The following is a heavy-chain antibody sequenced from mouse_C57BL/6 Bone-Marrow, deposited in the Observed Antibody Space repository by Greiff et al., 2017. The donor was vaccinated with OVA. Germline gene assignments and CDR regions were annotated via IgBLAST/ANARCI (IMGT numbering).Heavy chain of an antibody. CDR2: INPNNGGT. J-gene: IGHJ2*01. V-gene: IGHV1-18*01. D-gene: IGHD3-2*02. Sequence: IQLQQSGPELVKPGASVKIPCKASGYTFTDYNMDWVKQSHGKSLEWIGDINPNNGGTIYNQKFKGKATLTVDKSSSTAYMELRSLTSEDTAVYYCARVMELRLPYYFDYWGQGTTLTVSS. CDR3: ARVMELRLPYYFDY. CDR1: GYTFTDYN.